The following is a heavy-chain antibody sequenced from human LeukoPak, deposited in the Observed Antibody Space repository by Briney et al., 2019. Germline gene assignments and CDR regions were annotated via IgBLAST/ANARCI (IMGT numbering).Heavy chain of an antibody. CDR3: ARESGVGKSFDY. V-gene: IGHV1-46*01. Sequence: ASVKVSCMASGYMFTSYYIHWVRQGPGQGLEWMGIINPSGDYTSYAQKFQGRVTMTRDTSTSTVYMELSSLRSEDTAVYYCARESGVGKSFDYWGQGTLVTVSS. J-gene: IGHJ4*02. CDR2: INPSGDYT. D-gene: IGHD3-10*01. CDR1: GYMFTSYY.